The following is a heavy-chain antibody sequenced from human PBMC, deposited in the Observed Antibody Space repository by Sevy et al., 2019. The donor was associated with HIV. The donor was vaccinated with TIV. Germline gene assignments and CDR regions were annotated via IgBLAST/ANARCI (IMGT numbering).Heavy chain of an antibody. V-gene: IGHV3-11*01. CDR3: ARRKGIHNWGGDRYYYMDV. D-gene: IGHD7-27*01. Sequence: GGSLRLSCTGSEFTFSDYYMSWIRQTPGKGLEWVSYISSSGYSIYYVDSVKGRFTISRDNAKNSVYLQMNSLRAEDTAVYYCARRKGIHNWGGDRYYYMDVWGKGTTVTVSS. CDR2: ISSSGYSI. CDR1: EFTFSDYY. J-gene: IGHJ6*03.